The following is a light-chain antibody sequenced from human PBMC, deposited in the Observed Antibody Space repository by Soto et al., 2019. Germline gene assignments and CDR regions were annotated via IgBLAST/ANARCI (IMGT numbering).Light chain of an antibody. CDR1: QSISRY. CDR3: QQSYTTPT. Sequence: DLQMTQSPSFLSASVGDRVTITCRASQSISRYLNWYQQKPGQAPELLISAASSLQSGVPSRFSGSGSGTDFTLTISTLQPEDFATYYCQQSYTTPTFGGGTKVEIK. V-gene: IGKV1-39*01. J-gene: IGKJ4*01. CDR2: AAS.